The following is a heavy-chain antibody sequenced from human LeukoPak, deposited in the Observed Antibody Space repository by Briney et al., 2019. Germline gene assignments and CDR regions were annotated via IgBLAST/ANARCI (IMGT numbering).Heavy chain of an antibody. CDR1: GFTFSSYG. CDR2: ISYDGSNK. Sequence: GGSLRLSCAASGFTFSSYGMHWVRQAPGKGLEWVAVISYDGSNKYYADSVKGRFTISRDNSKNTLYLQMNSLRAEDTAVYYCAKDATPERFVAAAGYYFDYWGQGTLVTVSS. J-gene: IGHJ4*02. CDR3: AKDATPERFVAAAGYYFDY. V-gene: IGHV3-30*18. D-gene: IGHD6-13*01.